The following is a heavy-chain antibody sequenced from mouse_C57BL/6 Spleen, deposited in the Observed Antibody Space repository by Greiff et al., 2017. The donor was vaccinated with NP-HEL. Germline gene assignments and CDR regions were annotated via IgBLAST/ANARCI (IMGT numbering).Heavy chain of an antibody. CDR2: INYDGSST. Sequence: EVHLVESEGGLVQPGSSMKLSCTASGFTFSDYYMAWVRQVPEKGLEWVANINYDGSSTYYLDSLKSRFIISRDNAKNILYLQMSSLKSEDTATYYCAREEVLRGYFDVWGTGTTVTVSS. CDR3: AREEVLRGYFDV. V-gene: IGHV5-16*01. CDR1: GFTFSDYY. J-gene: IGHJ1*03. D-gene: IGHD1-1*01.